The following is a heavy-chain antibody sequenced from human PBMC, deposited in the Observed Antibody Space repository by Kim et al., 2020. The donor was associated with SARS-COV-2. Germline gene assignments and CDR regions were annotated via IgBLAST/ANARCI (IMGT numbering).Heavy chain of an antibody. CDR2: ISYDGGNQ. Sequence: GGSLRLSCAASGFTFSTYAMHWVRQAPGKGLDWVALISYDGGNQYYADSVKGRFTISRDNSKNTLYLQMNSLRVEDTAVFYCARGHSGSYYYGMDVWGQGTTVTVSS. CDR1: GFTFSTYA. V-gene: IGHV3-33*05. J-gene: IGHJ6*02. D-gene: IGHD5-12*01. CDR3: ARGHSGSYYYGMDV.